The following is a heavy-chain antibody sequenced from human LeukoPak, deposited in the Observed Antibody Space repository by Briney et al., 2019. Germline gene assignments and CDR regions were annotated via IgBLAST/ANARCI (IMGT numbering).Heavy chain of an antibody. CDR3: ARVARGDYYYYYMDV. CDR1: GFTLSNYW. CDR2: INQDGSEK. V-gene: IGHV3-7*01. J-gene: IGHJ6*03. Sequence: GGSLRLSCAASGFTLSNYWMSWVRRAPGKGLEWVANINQDGSEKYYVDSVKGRFTISRDNAKNSLYLQMNSLRAEDTALYYCARVARGDYYYYYMDVWGKGTTVTVSS. D-gene: IGHD3-10*01.